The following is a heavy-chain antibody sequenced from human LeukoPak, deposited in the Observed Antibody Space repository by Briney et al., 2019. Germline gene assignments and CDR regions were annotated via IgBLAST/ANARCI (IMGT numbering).Heavy chain of an antibody. CDR2: IYHSGST. J-gene: IGHJ3*02. CDR3: ARDRGYSSGDLDAFDI. D-gene: IGHD6-19*01. V-gene: IGHV4-30-2*01. Sequence: PSQTLSLTCAVSGGSISSGGYSWSWIRQPPGKGLEWIGYIYHSGSTYYNPSLKSRVTISVDRSKNQFSLKLSSVTAADTAVYYCARDRGYSSGDLDAFDIWGQGTMVTVSS. CDR1: GGSISSGGYS.